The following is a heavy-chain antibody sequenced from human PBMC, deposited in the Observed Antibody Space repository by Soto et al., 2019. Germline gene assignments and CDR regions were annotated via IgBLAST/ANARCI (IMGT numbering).Heavy chain of an antibody. J-gene: IGHJ4*02. CDR2: IRSKANNYAT. CDR3: TRHTVDY. Sequence: EVQLVESGGGLVQPGGSLKLSCAASGFTFSASAMHWLRQTSGEGLEWVGRIRSKANNYATEYAASAKGRFTISREDSKNTAYLQMNSLKTEDPAVYYCTRHTVDYWGQGTLVTVSS. V-gene: IGHV3-73*01. CDR1: GFTFSASA.